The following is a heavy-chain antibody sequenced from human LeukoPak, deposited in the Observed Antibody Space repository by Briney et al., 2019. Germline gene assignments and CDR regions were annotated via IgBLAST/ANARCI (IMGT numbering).Heavy chain of an antibody. CDR2: IYYSGST. D-gene: IGHD3-10*01. V-gene: IGHV4-59*01. CDR3: ASAYGSGTDY. Sequence: PSETLSLTCTVSGGSISSYYWSWIRQPPGKGLEWIGYIYYSGSTNYNPSLKGRVTISVDTSKNQFSLKLSSVTAADTAVYYCASAYGSGTDYWGQGTLVTVSS. CDR1: GGSISSYY. J-gene: IGHJ4*02.